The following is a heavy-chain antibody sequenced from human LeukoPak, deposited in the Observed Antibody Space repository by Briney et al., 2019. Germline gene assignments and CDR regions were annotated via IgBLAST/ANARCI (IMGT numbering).Heavy chain of an antibody. J-gene: IGHJ4*02. CDR3: AKDIERGFDYTNSLDY. V-gene: IGHV3-33*06. Sequence: GGSLRLSCAASGLTFNSYGMHWVRQALGKGLEWVAVIWSDGTEKYYADSVKGRFAISRDDSNKMVYLQMNSLRVEDTAVYYCAKDIERGFDYTNSLDYWGQGTLVTVSS. D-gene: IGHD4-11*01. CDR2: IWSDGTEK. CDR1: GLTFNSYG.